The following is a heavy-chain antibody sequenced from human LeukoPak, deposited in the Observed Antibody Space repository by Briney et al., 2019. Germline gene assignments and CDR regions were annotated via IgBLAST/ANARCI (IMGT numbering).Heavy chain of an antibody. CDR3: ARRAAAGNLAFDP. V-gene: IGHV4-39*01. D-gene: IGHD6-13*01. Sequence: TSQTLSLTCTVSGGSISSSSYYWGWIRQPPGKGLEWIGSIYYSGSTYYNASLKSRVTISVDTSKNQFSLKLSSVTAADTAVYYCARRAAAGNLAFDPWGQGTLVTVSS. CDR1: GGSISSSSYY. J-gene: IGHJ5*02. CDR2: IYYSGST.